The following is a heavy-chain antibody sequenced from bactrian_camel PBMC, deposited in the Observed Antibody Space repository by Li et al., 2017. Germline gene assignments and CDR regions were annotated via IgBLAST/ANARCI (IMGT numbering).Heavy chain of an antibody. D-gene: IGHD1*01. Sequence: HVQLVESGGGSVQAGESLRLSCVVSGYRYSTYCMGWFRQVPGNEREPLASIDSDGRTSVADSVTGRFAISNTENTPYLQMDSLKPEDTAVYYCAADPVVERWALGYCEYNVWGQGTQVTVS. J-gene: IGHJ4*01. CDR1: GYRYSTYC. V-gene: IGHV3S53*01. CDR3: AADPVVERWALGYCEYNV. CDR2: IDSDGRT.